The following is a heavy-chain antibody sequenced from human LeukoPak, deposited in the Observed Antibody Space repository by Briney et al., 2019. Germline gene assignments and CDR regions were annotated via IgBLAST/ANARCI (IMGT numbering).Heavy chain of an antibody. V-gene: IGHV1-2*02. Sequence: ASVKVSCKASGYTFTGYYMHWVRQAPGQGLEWMGWINPNSGGTNYAQKFKGRVTMTRDTSISTAYMELSRLRSDDTAVYYCARDLMVRGVLKLIINWFDPWGQGTLVAVSS. J-gene: IGHJ5*02. CDR1: GYTFTGYY. D-gene: IGHD3-10*01. CDR3: ARDLMVRGVLKLIINWFDP. CDR2: INPNSGGT.